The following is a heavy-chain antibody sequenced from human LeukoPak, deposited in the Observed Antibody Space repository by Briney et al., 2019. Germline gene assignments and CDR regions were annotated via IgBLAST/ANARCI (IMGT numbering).Heavy chain of an antibody. CDR3: ARDLIAHNWFDP. V-gene: IGHV4-34*01. Sequence: KTSETLSLTCAVYGGSFSGYYWRWIRQPPGKGLEWIGEINHSGSTNYNPSLKRRVTISVDTSKNQFSLKLSSVTAADTAVYYCARDLIAHNWFDPWGQGTLLTVSS. D-gene: IGHD6-13*01. CDR1: GGSFSGYY. CDR2: INHSGST. J-gene: IGHJ5*02.